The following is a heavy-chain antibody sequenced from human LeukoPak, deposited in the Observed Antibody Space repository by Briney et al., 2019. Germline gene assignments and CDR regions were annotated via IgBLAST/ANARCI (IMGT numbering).Heavy chain of an antibody. D-gene: IGHD3-16*02. J-gene: IGHJ4*02. CDR3: VRGLGGYQVDY. Sequence: GGSLRLSCAASGFTFSSYGMHWVRQAPGKGLEWVAVISYDGSNKYYADSVKGRFTISRDNSKNTLYLQMNSLRAEDTAVYYCVRGLGGYQVDYWGQGTLVTVSS. CDR1: GFTFSSYG. CDR2: ISYDGSNK. V-gene: IGHV3-30*03.